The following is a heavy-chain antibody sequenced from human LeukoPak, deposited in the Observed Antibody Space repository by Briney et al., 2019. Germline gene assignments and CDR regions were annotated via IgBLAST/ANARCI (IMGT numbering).Heavy chain of an antibody. J-gene: IGHJ4*02. CDR3: AVDSGYCSSTSCSPSPVYDY. V-gene: IGHV1-69*05. D-gene: IGHD2-2*01. CDR1: GGTFSSYA. CDR2: IIPIFGTA. Sequence: EASVKVSCKASGGTFSSYAISWVRQAPGQGLEWMGGIIPIFGTANYAQKFQGRVTITTDESTSTAYMELSSLRSEDTAVYYCAVDSGYCSSTSCSPSPVYDYWGQGTLVTVSS.